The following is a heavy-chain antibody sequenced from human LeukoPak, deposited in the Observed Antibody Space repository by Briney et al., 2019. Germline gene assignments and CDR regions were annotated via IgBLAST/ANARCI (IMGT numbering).Heavy chain of an antibody. CDR1: GGTFSSYA. CDR3: ARGRASSWYWKGNWFDP. CDR2: TIPIFGTA. Sequence: VASVKVSCKASGGTFSSYAISWVRQAPGQGLEWMGGTIPIFGTANYAQKFQGRVTITADESTSTAYMELSSLRSEDTAVYYCARGRASSWYWKGNWFDPWGQGTLVTVSS. D-gene: IGHD6-13*01. V-gene: IGHV1-69*01. J-gene: IGHJ5*02.